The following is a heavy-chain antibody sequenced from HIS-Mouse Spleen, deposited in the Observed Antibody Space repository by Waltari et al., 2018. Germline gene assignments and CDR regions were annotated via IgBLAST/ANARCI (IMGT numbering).Heavy chain of an antibody. CDR2: IWYDGSNK. CDR3: AKGGLMVYAIGDY. J-gene: IGHJ4*02. V-gene: IGHV3-33*06. D-gene: IGHD2-8*01. Sequence: QVQLVESGGGVVQPGRSRRLSCAGAGFTVSSYGMHWVGQAPGKGLEWVAVIWYDGSNKYYADSVKGRFTISRDNSKNTLYLQMNSLRAEDTAVYYCAKGGLMVYAIGDYWGQGTLVTVSS. CDR1: GFTVSSYG.